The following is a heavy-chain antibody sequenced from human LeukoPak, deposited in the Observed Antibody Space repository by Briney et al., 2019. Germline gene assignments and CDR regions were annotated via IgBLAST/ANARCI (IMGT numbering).Heavy chain of an antibody. CDR1: GGSFSGYY. CDR3: ARVRLDDSSGYYYENDAFDI. Sequence: SETLSLTCAVYGGSFSGYYWSWIRQPPGKGLEWIGEINHSGSTNYNPSLKSRVTISVDTSKNQFSLKLSSVTAADTAVYYCARVRLDDSSGYYYENDAFDIWGQGTMVTVSS. J-gene: IGHJ3*02. V-gene: IGHV4-34*01. D-gene: IGHD3-22*01. CDR2: INHSGST.